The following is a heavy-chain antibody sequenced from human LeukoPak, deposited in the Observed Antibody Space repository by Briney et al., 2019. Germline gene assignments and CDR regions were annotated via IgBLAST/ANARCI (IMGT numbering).Heavy chain of an antibody. CDR3: ASSRIVGASNFDY. Sequence: ASVKVSCKASGGTFSSCAISWVRQAPGQGLEWMGGIIPIFGTANYAQKFQGRVTITTDESTSTAYMELSSLRSEDTAVYYCASSRIVGASNFDYWGQGTLVTVSS. V-gene: IGHV1-69*05. D-gene: IGHD1-26*01. CDR2: IIPIFGTA. CDR1: GGTFSSCA. J-gene: IGHJ4*02.